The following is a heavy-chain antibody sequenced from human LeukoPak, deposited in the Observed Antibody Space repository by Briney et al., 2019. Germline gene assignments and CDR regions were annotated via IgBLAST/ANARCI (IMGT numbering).Heavy chain of an antibody. CDR3: ASAPPRGRPLFFDY. CDR1: GVSISNGIDY. J-gene: IGHJ4*02. V-gene: IGHV4-61*02. Sequence: PSETLSRTCTVSGVSISNGIDYWSWILQPAGKGLEWIGRMYTSGSINYDPSLQGRVTISVDQSTNHFPLKLNSLTAADPAVYYCASAPPRGRPLFFDYWGQGPLVRVSS. CDR2: MYTSGSI. D-gene: IGHD1-26*01.